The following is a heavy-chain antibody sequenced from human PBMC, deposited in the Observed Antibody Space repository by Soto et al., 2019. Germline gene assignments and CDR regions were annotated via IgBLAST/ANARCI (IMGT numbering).Heavy chain of an antibody. D-gene: IGHD2-2*01. J-gene: IGHJ4*02. Sequence: ASVKVSCKASGYTFTSYAMHWVRQAPGQRLEWMGWINAGNGNTKYSQKFQGRVTITRDTSASTAYMELSSLRSEDTAVYYCARDPVPATDYYFDYWGQGTLVTVSS. V-gene: IGHV1-3*01. CDR3: ARDPVPATDYYFDY. CDR1: GYTFTSYA. CDR2: INAGNGNT.